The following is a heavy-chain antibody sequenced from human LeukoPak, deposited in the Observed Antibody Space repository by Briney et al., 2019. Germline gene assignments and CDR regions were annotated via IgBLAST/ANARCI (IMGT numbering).Heavy chain of an antibody. CDR3: AIKPYYYDSSGPVDY. D-gene: IGHD3-22*01. CDR1: GGTFSSYA. Sequence: GAPVKVSCKASGGTFSSYAISWVRQAPGQGLEWMGRIIPIFGTANYAQKFQGRVTITTDESTSTAYMELSSLRSEDTAVYYCAIKPYYYDSSGPVDYWGQGTLVTVSS. CDR2: IIPIFGTA. J-gene: IGHJ4*02. V-gene: IGHV1-69*05.